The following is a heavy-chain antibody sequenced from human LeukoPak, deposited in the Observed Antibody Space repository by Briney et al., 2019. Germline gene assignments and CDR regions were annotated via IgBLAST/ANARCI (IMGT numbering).Heavy chain of an antibody. CDR2: ISYEGSEK. D-gene: IGHD5-18*01. Sequence: GRSLRLSCTPSGFTLCTYAIHGVREAPGKGLEWVAIISYEGSEKFSGDSVKGRYALSRDNTKSTVSLQMNSLSAEDTAVYYCARDGGIHSWSRTRGWYFDLWGRGTLVTVSS. CDR3: ARDGGIHSWSRTRGWYFDL. CDR1: GFTLCTYA. J-gene: IGHJ2*01. V-gene: IGHV3-30*09.